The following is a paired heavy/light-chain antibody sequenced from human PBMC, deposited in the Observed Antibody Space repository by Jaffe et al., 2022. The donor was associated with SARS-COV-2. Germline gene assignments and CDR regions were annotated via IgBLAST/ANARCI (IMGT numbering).Heavy chain of an antibody. CDR2: ISASGGRT. J-gene: IGHJ4*02. CDR1: GFTFGSYA. V-gene: IGHV3-23*01. Sequence: EVQLLESGGGLVQPGGSLRLSCAASGFTFGSYAMTWVRQAPGKGLEWVSAISASGGRTYYIDSVRGRFTISRDNSENTLYMQMDSLRAEDTALYYCARKIAEVPAPMNFWGQGTLVTVSS. D-gene: IGHD2-2*01. CDR3: ARKIAEVPAPMNF.
Light chain of an antibody. Sequence: DIQMTQSPSTLSASVGDRVIITCRASQTISSWLAWYQQKPGKAPNLLINKASSLESGVPSRFSGSGSGTEFTLTISSLQPDDFATYYCQQYNSYPWTFGQGTKVEIK. CDR3: QQYNSYPWT. CDR1: QTISSW. J-gene: IGKJ1*01. CDR2: KAS. V-gene: IGKV1-5*03.